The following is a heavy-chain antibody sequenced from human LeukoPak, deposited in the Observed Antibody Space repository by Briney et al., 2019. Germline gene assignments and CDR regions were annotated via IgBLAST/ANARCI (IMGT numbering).Heavy chain of an antibody. J-gene: IGHJ4*02. D-gene: IGHD3-22*01. V-gene: IGHV4-59*10. CDR2: IYTTGST. CDR3: ARVNYSDSSGRPFDS. CDR1: GGSFSGYY. Sequence: SETLSLTCAVYGGSFSGYYWTWTRQPAGKGLEWIGRIYTTGSTNYNPSLKSRVTIPMDTSKNQFSLILSSVTAADTAVYYCARVNYSDSSGRPFDSWGQGTLVTVSS.